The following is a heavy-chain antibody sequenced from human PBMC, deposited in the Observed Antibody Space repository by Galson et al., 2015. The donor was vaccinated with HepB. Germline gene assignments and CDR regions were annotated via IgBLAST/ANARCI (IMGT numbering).Heavy chain of an antibody. Sequence: SLRLSCAASGFTFSSYAMSWVRQAPGKGPEWVSAISGSGGNTYYAHSVRGRFTISRDNSKNTLYLQMNSLRAEDTAVYYCAKGGSGDYGDYVGWFDPWGQGTLVTVSS. CDR1: GFTFSSYA. J-gene: IGHJ5*02. D-gene: IGHD4-17*01. V-gene: IGHV3-23*01. CDR3: AKGGSGDYGDYVGWFDP. CDR2: ISGSGGNT.